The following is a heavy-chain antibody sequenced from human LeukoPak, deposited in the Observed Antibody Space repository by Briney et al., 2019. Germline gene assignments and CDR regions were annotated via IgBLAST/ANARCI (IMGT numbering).Heavy chain of an antibody. CDR2: TTASGGSS. Sequence: GGSLRLSCAASGFTVSSFGMTWVRQAPGKGLEWVSGTTASGGSSYYADSVKGRFTISKDMSENVLYLQMNSLRAEYTAIYYCPKDLTYNDGRWDFGLWGRGTLVTVSS. CDR1: GFTVSSFG. CDR3: PKDLTYNDGRWDFGL. D-gene: IGHD5-24*01. V-gene: IGHV3-23*01. J-gene: IGHJ5*02.